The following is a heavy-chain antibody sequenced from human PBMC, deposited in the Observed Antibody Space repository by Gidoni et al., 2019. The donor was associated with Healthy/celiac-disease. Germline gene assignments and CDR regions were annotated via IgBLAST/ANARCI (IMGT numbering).Heavy chain of an antibody. Sequence: LVQPGGSLRLSCAASGFTFSTYPISWVRQAPGKGLEWVSAISGSGGSTYYADSVKGRFTISRDNSKNTLYLQMNSLRAEDTAVYYCAKGRDIVVVPAAISTPCDYWGQGTLVTVSS. CDR2: ISGSGGST. D-gene: IGHD2-2*01. J-gene: IGHJ4*02. CDR1: GFTFSTYP. CDR3: AKGRDIVVVPAAISTPCDY. V-gene: IGHV3-23*01.